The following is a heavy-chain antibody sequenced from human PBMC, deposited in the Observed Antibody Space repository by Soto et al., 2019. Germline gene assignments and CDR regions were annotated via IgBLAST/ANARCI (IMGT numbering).Heavy chain of an antibody. CDR1: GFSLSTIGMG. CDR2: IYWDYNK. CDR3: ARTHNGRYEDFDY. D-gene: IGHD2-8*01. V-gene: IGHV2-5*02. J-gene: IGHJ4*02. Sequence: QITLKESGPPVVKPTQTLTLTCTFSGFSLSTIGMGAGWIRQPPGKALEWLAVIYWDYNKRYSPSLKSRLTITKDTTKNQVVLTMTNMNPVDTATYYCARTHNGRYEDFDYWGQGNLVTVSS.